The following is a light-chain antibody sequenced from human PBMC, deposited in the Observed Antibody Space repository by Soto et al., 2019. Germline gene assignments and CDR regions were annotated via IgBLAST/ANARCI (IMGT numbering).Light chain of an antibody. J-gene: IGLJ1*01. CDR3: GSYTSGRTYV. CDR2: DVK. Sequence: QSVLTQPASVSGSPGQSITISCTGSSSDVGGYDYVSWYQQLPAKGPKLMIYDVKNRPSGVSNRFSGSKSGNTASLTISGLQAEDEADYYCGSYTSGRTYVFGTGTQLTVL. CDR1: SSDVGGYDY. V-gene: IGLV2-14*03.